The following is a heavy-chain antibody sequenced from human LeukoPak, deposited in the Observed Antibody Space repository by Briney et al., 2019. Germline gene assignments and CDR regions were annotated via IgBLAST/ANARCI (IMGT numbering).Heavy chain of an antibody. J-gene: IGHJ4*02. CDR2: IIPIFGTA. Sequence: LRASVKVSCKASGGTFSSYAISWVRQAPGQGLEWMGGIIPIFGTANYAQKFQGRVTITADEPTSTAYMELSSLRSEDTAVYYCLLSSTSQQTFDYWGQGTLVTVSS. CDR1: GGTFSSYA. CDR3: LLSSTSQQTFDY. V-gene: IGHV1-69*13. D-gene: IGHD2-2*01.